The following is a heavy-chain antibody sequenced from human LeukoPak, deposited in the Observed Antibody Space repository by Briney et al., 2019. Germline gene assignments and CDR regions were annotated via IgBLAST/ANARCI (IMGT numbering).Heavy chain of an antibody. CDR3: ARLYYDSNGYQTAPFDY. V-gene: IGHV5-51*01. Sequence: GESLKISCKGSGYIFTSYWIGWVRQMPGKGLEWMGIICPGDSDTRYSPSFQGQVTISADKSISTAYLQWSSLKASDTAMYYCARLYYDSNGYQTAPFDYWGQGTLVTVSS. D-gene: IGHD3-22*01. J-gene: IGHJ4*02. CDR1: GYIFTSYW. CDR2: ICPGDSDT.